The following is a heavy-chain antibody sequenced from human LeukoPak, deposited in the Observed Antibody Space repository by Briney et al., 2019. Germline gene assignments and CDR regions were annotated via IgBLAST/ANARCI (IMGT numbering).Heavy chain of an antibody. CDR1: GFSFSSYA. Sequence: GGSLRLSCAASGFSFSSYATSWVRQAPGKGLEWVSAISGSGGSTYYADSVKGRFTISRDNSKNTLYLQMNSLRAEDTAVYYCAKDRSMITIFGTVDYWGQGTLVTVSS. CDR2: ISGSGGST. D-gene: IGHD3-3*01. CDR3: AKDRSMITIFGTVDY. V-gene: IGHV3-23*01. J-gene: IGHJ4*02.